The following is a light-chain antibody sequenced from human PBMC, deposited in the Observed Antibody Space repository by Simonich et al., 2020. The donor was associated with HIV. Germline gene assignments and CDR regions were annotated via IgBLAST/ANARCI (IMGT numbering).Light chain of an antibody. CDR2: WAS. Sequence: DIVMTQSPDSLAVSLGERATINCKSSQSVLYSSNNKNYLAWYQHKPGQPPKLLISWASTRESGVPDRFSGSGSGTDFTLTISSLQAEDVAVYFCQQCHSHPHTFGQGTKVEIK. J-gene: IGKJ2*01. CDR1: QSVLYSSNNKNY. CDR3: QQCHSHPHT. V-gene: IGKV4-1*01.